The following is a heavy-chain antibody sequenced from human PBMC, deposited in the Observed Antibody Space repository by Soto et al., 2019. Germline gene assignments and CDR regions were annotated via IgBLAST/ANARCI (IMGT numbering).Heavy chain of an antibody. CDR3: ARIRHYDYVWGSYRYRYFDY. CDR2: INHSGST. V-gene: IGHV4-34*01. D-gene: IGHD3-16*02. J-gene: IGHJ4*02. CDR1: GGSFSGYY. Sequence: PSETLSLTCAVYGGSFSGYYWSWIRQPPGKGLEWIGEINHSGSTNYNPSLKSRVTISVDTSKNQFSLKLSSVTAADTAVYYCARIRHYDYVWGSYRYRYFDYWGQGTLVTVSP.